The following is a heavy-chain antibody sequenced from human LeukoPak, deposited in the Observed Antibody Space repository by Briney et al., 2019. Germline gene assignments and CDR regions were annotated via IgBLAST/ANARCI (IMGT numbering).Heavy chain of an antibody. D-gene: IGHD3-3*01. Sequence: GGTLRLSCAASGFTFSSYGMSWVRQAPGKGLEWVSIISAGGGTTYYADSVRGRFTISRDNAKNSLYLQMNSLRAEDTAVYYCARVAFGIFGVETSDAFDIWGQGTMVTVSS. J-gene: IGHJ3*02. CDR1: GFTFSSYG. CDR2: ISAGGGTT. CDR3: ARVAFGIFGVETSDAFDI. V-gene: IGHV3-23*01.